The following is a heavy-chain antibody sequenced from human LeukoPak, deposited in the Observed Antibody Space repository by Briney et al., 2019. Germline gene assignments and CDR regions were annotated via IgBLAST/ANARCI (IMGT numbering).Heavy chain of an antibody. J-gene: IGHJ4*02. CDR3: ATAYITMMNGPLWH. Sequence: GASVKVSCKVSGYILTELSMHWVRQAPGKGLEWMGGFDPEDGETIYAQKFQGRVTMTEDTSTDTAYMELSSLRSEDTAVYYCATAYITMMNGPLWHWGQGTLVTVSS. D-gene: IGHD3-22*01. CDR1: GYILTELS. V-gene: IGHV1-24*01. CDR2: FDPEDGET.